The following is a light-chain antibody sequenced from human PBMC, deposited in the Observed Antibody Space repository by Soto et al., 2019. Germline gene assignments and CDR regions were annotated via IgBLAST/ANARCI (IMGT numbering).Light chain of an antibody. CDR2: AAS. CDR3: QQSYSTPIT. Sequence: DIQMTPSPSSLSASVGDRVTITCRASQSISSYLNWYQQKPGKAPKLLIYAASSLQSGVPSRFSGSGSGTDSTLTISSLQPEDFATYYCQQSYSTPITFGQGTRLEIK. V-gene: IGKV1-39*01. CDR1: QSISSY. J-gene: IGKJ5*01.